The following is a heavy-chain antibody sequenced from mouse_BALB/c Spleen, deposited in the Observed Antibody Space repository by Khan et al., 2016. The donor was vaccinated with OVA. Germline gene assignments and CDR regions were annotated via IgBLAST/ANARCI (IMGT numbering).Heavy chain of an antibody. D-gene: IGHD2-13*01. V-gene: IGHV1-82*01. Sequence: QVQLQQSGPELVKPGASVKISCKASVYAFSSSWMNWVKQRPGQGLEWIGRIYPGDGNTNYNGKFKGKATMTADKSSSTAYMQLSSLTSVDSAVYFCADEDGDYYAMDFWGQGTSVTVSS. J-gene: IGHJ4*01. CDR2: IYPGDGNT. CDR1: VYAFSSSW. CDR3: ADEDGDYYAMDF.